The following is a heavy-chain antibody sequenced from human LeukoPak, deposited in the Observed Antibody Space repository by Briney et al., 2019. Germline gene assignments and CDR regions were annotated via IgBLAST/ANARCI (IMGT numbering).Heavy chain of an antibody. D-gene: IGHD1-26*01. CDR1: GYTFTGYY. J-gene: IGHJ4*02. V-gene: IGHV1-2*02. CDR2: INPNSGGT. CDR3: ARDTVSGSYNDY. Sequence: EASVKVSSKASGYTFTGYYMHWVRQAPGQGLEWMGWINPNSGGTNYAQKFQGRVTMTRDTSISTAYMELSRLRSDDTAVYYCARDTVSGSYNDYWGQGTLVTVSS.